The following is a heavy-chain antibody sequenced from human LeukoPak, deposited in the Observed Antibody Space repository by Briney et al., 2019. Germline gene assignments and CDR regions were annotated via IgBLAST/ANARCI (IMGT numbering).Heavy chain of an antibody. CDR2: IKQDGSEK. D-gene: IGHD6-13*01. CDR1: GFTFSNYW. J-gene: IGHJ4*02. V-gene: IGHV3-7*04. CDR3: ARDRRAVALGF. Sequence: PGGSLRLSCAASGFTFSNYWMNWVRQAPGKGLEWVANIKQDGSEKYFVDSVKGRFTVSRDNAKSSLYLQMNSLRAEDTAVYYCARDRRAVALGFWGQGTLVTVSS.